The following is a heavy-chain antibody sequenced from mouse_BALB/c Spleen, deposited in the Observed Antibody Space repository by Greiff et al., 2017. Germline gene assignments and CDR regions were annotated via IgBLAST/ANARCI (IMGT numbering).Heavy chain of an antibody. CDR2: IYPGDGDT. CDR3: ARDYGSSYGDWFAY. CDR1: GYAFSSYW. Sequence: VQLQQSGAELVRPGSSVKISCKASGYAFSSYWMNWVKQRPGQGLEWIGQIYPGDGDTNYNGKFKGKATLTADKSSSTAYMQLSSLTSEDSAVYFCARDYGSSYGDWFAYWGQGTLVTVSA. V-gene: IGHV1-80*01. D-gene: IGHD1-1*01. J-gene: IGHJ3*01.